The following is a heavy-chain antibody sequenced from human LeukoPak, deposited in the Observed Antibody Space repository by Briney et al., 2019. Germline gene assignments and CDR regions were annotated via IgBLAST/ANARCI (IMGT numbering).Heavy chain of an antibody. D-gene: IGHD3-3*01. Sequence: ASVKVSCKVSGYTLTELSMHWVRQAPGKGLEWVGGFDPEDGETIYAQKFQGRVTMTEDTSTDTAYMELSSLRSEDTAVYYCATDLPVYDFWSAPGYFDYWGQGTLVTVSS. CDR2: FDPEDGET. J-gene: IGHJ4*02. CDR1: GYTLTELS. V-gene: IGHV1-24*01. CDR3: ATDLPVYDFWSAPGYFDY.